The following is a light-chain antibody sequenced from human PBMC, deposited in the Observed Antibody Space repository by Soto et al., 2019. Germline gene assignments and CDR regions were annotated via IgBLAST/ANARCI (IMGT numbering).Light chain of an antibody. CDR3: QQRSNWPQT. V-gene: IGKV3-11*01. J-gene: IGKJ1*01. Sequence: ENLLTQSPVTLSLSPGEGATLSCRASRGVSANYLAWYQQKPGQAPTLLIYESSNRATGIAARFSGSGSGTDFTLTISSLEPEDFAVYYCQQRSNWPQTFGQGTKVDIK. CDR1: RGVSANY. CDR2: ESS.